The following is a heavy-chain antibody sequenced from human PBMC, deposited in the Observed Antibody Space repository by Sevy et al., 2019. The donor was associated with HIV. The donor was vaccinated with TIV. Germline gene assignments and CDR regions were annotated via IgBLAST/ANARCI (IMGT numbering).Heavy chain of an antibody. Sequence: GGSLRLSCAVSGITFSNFAMHWVRQAPGRGLEWVAVISYDGSQNSYADSVRGRFTISRDNSKNTLYLQMSSLRAEDTAVYYCARDKLPPVMVTMVRGALSYFFDYWGQGTLVTVSS. CDR1: GITFSNFA. CDR3: ARDKLPPVMVTMVRGALSYFFDY. D-gene: IGHD3-10*01. CDR2: ISYDGSQN. V-gene: IGHV3-30*03. J-gene: IGHJ4*02.